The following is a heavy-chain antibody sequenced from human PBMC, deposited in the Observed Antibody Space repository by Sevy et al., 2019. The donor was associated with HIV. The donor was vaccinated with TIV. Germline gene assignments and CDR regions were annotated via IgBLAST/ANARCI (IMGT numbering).Heavy chain of an antibody. CDR2: INHSGST. CDR3: ARSGDIVVVPAAIWFDP. D-gene: IGHD2-2*01. V-gene: IGHV4-34*01. Sequence: SETLSLTCAVYGGSFSGYYWSWIHQPPGKGLEWIGEINHSGSTNYNPSLKSRVTISVDTSKNQFSLKLSSVTAADTAVYYCARSGDIVVVPAAIWFDPWGQGTLVTVSS. CDR1: GGSFSGYY. J-gene: IGHJ5*02.